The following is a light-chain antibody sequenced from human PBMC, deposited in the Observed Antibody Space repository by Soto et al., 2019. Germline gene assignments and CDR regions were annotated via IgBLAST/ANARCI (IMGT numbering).Light chain of an antibody. CDR2: DVS. V-gene: IGLV2-11*01. Sequence: QSVLTQPRSVSGSPGQSVTISCTGTNSDIGGYNYVSWYQQHPGKAPKVMIYDVSRRPSGVHDRFSGSKSGNTASLTISGLQAEDEGDYYCCSYAGTYNFWVFGGGTKLTVL. CDR1: NSDIGGYNY. CDR3: CSYAGTYNFWV. J-gene: IGLJ3*02.